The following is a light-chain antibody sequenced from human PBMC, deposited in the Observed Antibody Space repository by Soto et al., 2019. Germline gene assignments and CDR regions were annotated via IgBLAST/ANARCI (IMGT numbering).Light chain of an antibody. V-gene: IGLV2-14*01. J-gene: IGLJ1*01. CDR2: DVT. CDR3: SSYTTSTTLV. CDR1: SSDVGGYNS. Sequence: QSVLTQPASVSGSPGQSITISCTGTSSDVGGYNSVSWYQQHPGQVPKLMIFDVTNRPAGFSNRFSGSTSGNTASLPISGLQADDEADYYCSSYTTSTTLVFGTGTKLTVL.